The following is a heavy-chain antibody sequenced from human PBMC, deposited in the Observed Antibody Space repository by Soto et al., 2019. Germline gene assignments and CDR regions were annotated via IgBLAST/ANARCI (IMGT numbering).Heavy chain of an antibody. Sequence: GESLKISCKGSGYSFTSYWISWVRQMPGKGLEWMGRIDPSDSYTNYSPSFQGHVTISADKSISTAYLQWSSLKASDTAMYYCARRIIDSGYDRPLAVADVLFDYWGQGTLVTVSS. J-gene: IGHJ4*02. CDR2: IDPSDSYT. D-gene: IGHD5-12*01. V-gene: IGHV5-10-1*01. CDR3: ARRIIDSGYDRPLAVADVLFDY. CDR1: GYSFTSYW.